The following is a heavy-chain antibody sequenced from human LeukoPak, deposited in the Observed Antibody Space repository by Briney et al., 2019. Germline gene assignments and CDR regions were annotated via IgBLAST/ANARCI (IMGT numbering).Heavy chain of an antibody. Sequence: GGSLRLSCAASGFTFGSYGMSWVRQAPGKGLEWVSFITPNADRTSYADSVEGRFTISRDNPRNALYMQMNSLRDEDTALYYCAIMHGYYDGSGYWVQWGQGTLVTVSS. J-gene: IGHJ1*01. D-gene: IGHD3-22*01. CDR1: GFTFGSYG. V-gene: IGHV3-23*01. CDR3: AIMHGYYDGSGYWVQ. CDR2: ITPNADRT.